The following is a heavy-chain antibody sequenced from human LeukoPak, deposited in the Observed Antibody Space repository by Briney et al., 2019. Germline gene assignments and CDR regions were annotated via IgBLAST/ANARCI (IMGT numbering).Heavy chain of an antibody. CDR2: IKKDGSEK. CDR1: GFDFSNYW. V-gene: IGHV3-7*01. Sequence: GGSLRLSCAASGFDFSNYWMGWVRQAPGKGPEWVANIKKDGSEKYYVDSVRGRFTISRDNAGNSLYLQMDSLRAEDTAVYYCTRDGHTARGIAGFWGQGTLVTVSS. D-gene: IGHD3-10*01. J-gene: IGHJ4*02. CDR3: TRDGHTARGIAGF.